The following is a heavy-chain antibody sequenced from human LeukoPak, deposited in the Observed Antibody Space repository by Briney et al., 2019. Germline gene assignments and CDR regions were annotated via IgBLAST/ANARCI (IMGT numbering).Heavy chain of an antibody. V-gene: IGHV3-21*01. CDR2: INYNGVYI. CDR1: GLTFSSCD. CDR3: ARIGPGRDGSNSFDQ. D-gene: IGHD5-24*01. Sequence: GGSLRLSCAASGLTFSSCDMTWVRQAPGKGLEYVSSINYNGVYIFSADSVKGRFTISRDNAKNSLYLEMHSLRVEDTAFYYCARIGPGRDGSNSFDQWGQGTLVIVSP. J-gene: IGHJ4*02.